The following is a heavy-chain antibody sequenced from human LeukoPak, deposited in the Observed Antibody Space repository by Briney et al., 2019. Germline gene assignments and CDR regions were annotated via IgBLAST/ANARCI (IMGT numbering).Heavy chain of an antibody. CDR2: IIPIFGTA. Sequence: SVKVSCKAAGGTFSSYAISWVRQAPGQGLEWMGGIIPIFGTANYAQKFQGRVTITADESTSTAYMELSSLRSEDTAVYYCARVELDIVVVPAALGWFDPWGQGTLVTVSS. D-gene: IGHD2-2*01. J-gene: IGHJ5*02. CDR1: GGTFSSYA. CDR3: ARVELDIVVVPAALGWFDP. V-gene: IGHV1-69*13.